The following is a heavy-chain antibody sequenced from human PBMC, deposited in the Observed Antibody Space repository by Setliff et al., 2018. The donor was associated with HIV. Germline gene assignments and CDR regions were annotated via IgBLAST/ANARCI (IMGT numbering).Heavy chain of an antibody. CDR1: GGSISSSSYY. CDR2: TYYSGST. D-gene: IGHD3-10*01. Sequence: SETLSLTCTVSGGSISSSSYYWGWIRQPPGKGLEWIGSTYYSGSTYYNPSLKSRVTISVDTSKNQFSLKLSSVTAADTAVYYCARVVRGVIYFDYWGQGTLVTVSS. CDR3: ARVVRGVIYFDY. V-gene: IGHV4-39*01. J-gene: IGHJ4*02.